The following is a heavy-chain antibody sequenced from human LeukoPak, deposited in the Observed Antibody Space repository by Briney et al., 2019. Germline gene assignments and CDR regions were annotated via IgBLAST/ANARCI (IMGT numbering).Heavy chain of an antibody. CDR3: ARARDYYYDSSGYQGALDI. D-gene: IGHD3-22*01. CDR1: GGSISSYY. J-gene: IGHJ3*02. Sequence: SETLSLTCTVSGGSISSYYWSWIRQPPGKGLEWIGTIYYSGSTYYNPSLKSRVTVSLDTSKNQFSLKLTSVTAADTAVYYCARARDYYYDSSGYQGALDIWGQGTMVTVSS. CDR2: IYYSGST. V-gene: IGHV4-39*07.